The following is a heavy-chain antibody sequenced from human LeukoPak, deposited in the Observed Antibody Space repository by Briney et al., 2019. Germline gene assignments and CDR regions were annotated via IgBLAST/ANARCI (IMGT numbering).Heavy chain of an antibody. D-gene: IGHD6-13*01. Sequence: SETLSLTCTVSGGSISSGGYYWSWIRQHPGKGLEWIGYIYYSGSTYYNPSLKSRVTISVDTSKNQFSLKLSSVTAADTAVYYCARDRWEAAAGQPNWFDPWGQGTLVTVSS. CDR1: GGSISSGGYY. CDR3: ARDRWEAAAGQPNWFDP. CDR2: IYYSGST. V-gene: IGHV4-31*03. J-gene: IGHJ5*02.